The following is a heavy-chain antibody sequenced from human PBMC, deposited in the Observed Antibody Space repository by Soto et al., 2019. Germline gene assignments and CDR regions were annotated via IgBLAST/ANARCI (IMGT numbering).Heavy chain of an antibody. CDR1: GYTFTNYD. V-gene: IGHV1-8*01. Sequence: ASVKVSCKASGYTFTNYDINWVRQATGQGLEWMGWMNPNSGNTGYAQKFQGRVTMTRNTSISTAYMELSSLRSEDTAVYYCARVSWIKLWLLDYWGQGTLVTVSS. CDR3: ARVSWIKLWLLDY. CDR2: MNPNSGNT. D-gene: IGHD5-18*01. J-gene: IGHJ4*02.